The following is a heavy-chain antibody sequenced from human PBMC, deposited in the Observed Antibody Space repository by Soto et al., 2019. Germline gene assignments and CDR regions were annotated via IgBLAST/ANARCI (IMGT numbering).Heavy chain of an antibody. J-gene: IGHJ6*03. CDR2: ISGSGGST. CDR3: AKYASQYYFYYYMDV. Sequence: GGSLRLSCAASGFTFSSSAMSWVRQAPGKGLEWVSAISGSGGSTYYADSVKGRLTISRDNSKNTLYLQMNSLRAEDTAVYYCAKYASQYYFYYYMDVWGKGTTVTVSS. CDR1: GFTFSSSA. V-gene: IGHV3-23*01.